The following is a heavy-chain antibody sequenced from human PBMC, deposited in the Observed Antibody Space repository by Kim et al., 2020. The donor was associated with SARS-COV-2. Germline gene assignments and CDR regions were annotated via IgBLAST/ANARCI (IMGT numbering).Heavy chain of an antibody. J-gene: IGHJ3*02. CDR1: GGSISSRSYH. Sequence: SETLSLTCTVSGGSISSRSYHWGWVRQPPGKGLEWIGGIYHSGSTYYDPSLKSRVTISADTSKNQFSLTLSSVTAADTSVYYCSKVQDTFDIWGQGTLVTVSS. CDR3: SKVQDTFDI. CDR2: IYHSGST. V-gene: IGHV4-39*01.